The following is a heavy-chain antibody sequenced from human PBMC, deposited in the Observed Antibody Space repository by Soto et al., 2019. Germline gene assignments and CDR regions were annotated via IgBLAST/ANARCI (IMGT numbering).Heavy chain of an antibody. CDR1: GFTFSSYA. CDR2: ISGSGGST. V-gene: IGHV3-23*01. D-gene: IGHD3-10*01. Sequence: EVQLLESEGGLVQPGGSLRISCAASGFTFSSYAMSWVRQAPGKGQEWVSAISGSGGSTYYADSVKGRFTISRDNSKNTLYLQMNSLRAEDTAVYYCAKCGWFGESSVYYFDYWGQGTLVTVSS. CDR3: AKCGWFGESSVYYFDY. J-gene: IGHJ4*02.